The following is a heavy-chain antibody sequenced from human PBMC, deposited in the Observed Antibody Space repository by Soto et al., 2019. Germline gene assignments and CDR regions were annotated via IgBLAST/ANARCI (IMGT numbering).Heavy chain of an antibody. CDR3: ARGYGSGSYFDP. J-gene: IGHJ5*02. Sequence: QVQLQESGPGLVKPSETLSLTCTVSGGSISSYYWSWIRQPPGKGLEWIGYIYYSGSTNYNPSLKSRVTISVDTSKNQFSLKLSSVTAADTAVYYCARGYGSGSYFDPWGQGTLVTVSS. D-gene: IGHD3-10*01. CDR1: GGSISSYY. CDR2: IYYSGST. V-gene: IGHV4-59*08.